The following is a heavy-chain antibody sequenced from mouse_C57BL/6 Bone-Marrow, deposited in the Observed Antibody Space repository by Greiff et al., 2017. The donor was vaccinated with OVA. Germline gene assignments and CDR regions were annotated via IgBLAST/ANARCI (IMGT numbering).Heavy chain of an antibody. Sequence: EVMLVESGGGLVKPGGSLKLSCAASGFTFSDYGMHWVRQAPETGLEWVAYISSGSSTIYYADTVKGRFTISRDNAKNTLFLQMTSLRSEDTAMYYCATYGRYAMDYWGQGTSVTVSS. V-gene: IGHV5-17*01. CDR2: ISSGSSTI. J-gene: IGHJ4*01. CDR1: GFTFSDYG. CDR3: ATYGRYAMDY. D-gene: IGHD1-1*01.